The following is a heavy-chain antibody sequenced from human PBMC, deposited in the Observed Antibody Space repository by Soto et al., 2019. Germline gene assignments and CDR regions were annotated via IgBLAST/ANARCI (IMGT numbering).Heavy chain of an antibody. D-gene: IGHD3-22*01. J-gene: IGHJ4*02. V-gene: IGHV1-69*02. CDR2: IIPILGIA. CDR1: GGTFSSYT. CDR3: ARSENPYYDSRGDWDY. Sequence: SVKVSCKASGGTFSSYTISWVRQAPGQGLEWMGRIIPILGIANYAQKFQGRVTITADKSTSTAYMELSSLRSEDTAVYYCARSENPYYDSRGDWDYWGQGTLVPVSS.